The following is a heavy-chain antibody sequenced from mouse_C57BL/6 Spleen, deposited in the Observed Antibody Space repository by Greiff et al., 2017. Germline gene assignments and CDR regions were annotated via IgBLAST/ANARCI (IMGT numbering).Heavy chain of an antibody. J-gene: IGHJ2*01. Sequence: VQLKESGAELVRPGSSVKLSCKASGYTFTSYWMHWVKQRPIQGLEWIGNIDPSASESHYNQKFKDKATLTVDKSSSTAYRQLSSRTSEDSAVDDCARAGYDYDSYYCDYWGQGTTLTVSS. CDR1: GYTFTSYW. CDR3: ARAGYDYDSYYCDY. CDR2: IDPSASES. V-gene: IGHV1-52*01. D-gene: IGHD2-4*01.